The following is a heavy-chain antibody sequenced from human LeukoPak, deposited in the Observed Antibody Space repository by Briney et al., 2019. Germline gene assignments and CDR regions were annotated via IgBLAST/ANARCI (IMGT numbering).Heavy chain of an antibody. CDR2: INASNGNT. Sequence: ASVKVSCKASGYTFTSYSVHWVRQAPGQRLEWMGWINASNGNTKYSQKFQGRVTITRDTSANTAYMELSSLTSEDTAVYHCARGAAEGLDYWGQGILVTVSS. V-gene: IGHV1-3*01. CDR1: GYTFTSYS. D-gene: IGHD6-13*01. J-gene: IGHJ4*02. CDR3: ARGAAEGLDY.